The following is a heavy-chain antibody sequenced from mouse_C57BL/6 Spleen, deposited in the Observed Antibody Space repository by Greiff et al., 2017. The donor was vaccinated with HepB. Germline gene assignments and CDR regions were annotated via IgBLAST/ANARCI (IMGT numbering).Heavy chain of an antibody. CDR3: ARERAYDGYYLV. Sequence: QVHVKQPGAELVKPGASVKMSCKASGYTFTSYWITWVKQRPGQGLEWIGDIYPGSGSTNYNEKFKSKATLTVDTSSSTAYMQLSSLTSEDSAVYYCARERAYDGYYLVWGTGTTVTVSS. D-gene: IGHD2-3*01. CDR2: IYPGSGST. V-gene: IGHV1-55*01. J-gene: IGHJ1*03. CDR1: GYTFTSYW.